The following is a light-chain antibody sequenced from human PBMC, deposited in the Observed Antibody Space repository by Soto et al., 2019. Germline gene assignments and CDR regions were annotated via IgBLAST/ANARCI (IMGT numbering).Light chain of an antibody. CDR2: RNN. Sequence: QSVLTQPPSASGTPGQRVTISCSGSSSNIGSNYVYWYQQLPGTAPKLLIYRNNQRSSGVPDRFSGSKSGTSASLAISGLRSEDEDDYYCAAWDDSLSGPVVFGVGTKLTVL. J-gene: IGLJ2*01. CDR1: SSNIGSNY. V-gene: IGLV1-47*01. CDR3: AAWDDSLSGPVV.